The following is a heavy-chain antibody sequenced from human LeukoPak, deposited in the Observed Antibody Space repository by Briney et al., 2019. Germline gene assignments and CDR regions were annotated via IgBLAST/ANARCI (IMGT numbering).Heavy chain of an antibody. V-gene: IGHV3-66*02. Sequence: PGGSLRLSCAASGFTVSSNYMSWVRQAPGKGLEWVSVIYSGGSTYYADSVKGRFTISRDSSKNTLYLQMNSLRAEDTAVYYCARGLLLELLYFDYWGQGTLVTVSS. CDR2: IYSGGST. J-gene: IGHJ4*02. D-gene: IGHD3-3*01. CDR1: GFTVSSNY. CDR3: ARGLLLELLYFDY.